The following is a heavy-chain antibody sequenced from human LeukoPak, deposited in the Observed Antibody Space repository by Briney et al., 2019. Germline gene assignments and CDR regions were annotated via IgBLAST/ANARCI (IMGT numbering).Heavy chain of an antibody. J-gene: IGHJ4*02. CDR1: GGSISSGGYY. V-gene: IGHV4-31*03. Sequence: PSETLSLTCTGSGGSISSGGYYWSWIRQHPGKGLEWIGYIYYSGSTYYNPSLKSRVTISVDTSKNQFSLKLSSVTAADTAVYYCARESSSSWYKVTDYWGQGTLVTVSS. CDR3: ARESSSSWYKVTDY. CDR2: IYYSGST. D-gene: IGHD6-13*01.